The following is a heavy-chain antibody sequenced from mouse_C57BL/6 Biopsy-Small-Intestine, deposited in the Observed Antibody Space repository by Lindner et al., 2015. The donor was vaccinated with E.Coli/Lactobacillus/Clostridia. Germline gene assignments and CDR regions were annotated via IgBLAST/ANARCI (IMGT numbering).Heavy chain of an antibody. CDR1: GFTFSDYG. J-gene: IGHJ2*01. CDR3: ARGYFDY. CDR2: ISSGSYTI. V-gene: IGHV5-17*01. Sequence: VQLQESGGGLVKPGGSLKLSCAASGFTFSDYGMHWVRQAPEKGLEWVAYISSGSYTIYYADTVKGRFTISRDNAKNTLFLQMTSLRSEDTAMYYCARGYFDYWGQGATLTVSS.